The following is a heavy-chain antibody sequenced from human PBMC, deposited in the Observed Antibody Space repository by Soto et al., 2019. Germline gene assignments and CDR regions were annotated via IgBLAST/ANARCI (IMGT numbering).Heavy chain of an antibody. Sequence: QVQLVQSGAEVRKPGASVKVSCKASGYTFNNYFMHWVRQAPAQGLEWMGVITPSSGSTTYAQRCNGNPTMTRETSSSTVYMGLRRLRSEDSAAYFCARGLAPIWNDVGLAPGAPHWFAPWGQGTLVTVAS. CDR2: ITPSSGST. J-gene: IGHJ5*02. CDR3: ARGLAPIWNDVGLAPGAPHWFAP. D-gene: IGHD1-1*01. CDR1: GYTFNNYF. V-gene: IGHV1-46*02.